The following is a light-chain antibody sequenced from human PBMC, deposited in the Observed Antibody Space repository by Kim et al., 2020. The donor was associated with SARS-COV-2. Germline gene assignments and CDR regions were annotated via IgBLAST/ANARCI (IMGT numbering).Light chain of an antibody. CDR1: SCNVGAGYD. CDR2: GNS. CDR3: QSYDSSRSGSV. V-gene: IGLV1-40*01. J-gene: IGLJ3*02. Sequence: RVTITGAGSSCNVGAGYDQRWYQQLPGTAPKRLSYGNSNRPSGVLDRFSGSKSGTSASRAITGLQAEDEADDYCQSYDSSRSGSVFGGGTQLTVL.